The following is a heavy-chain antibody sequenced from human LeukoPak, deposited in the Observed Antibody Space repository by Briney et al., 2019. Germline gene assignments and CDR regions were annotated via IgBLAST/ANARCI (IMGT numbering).Heavy chain of an antibody. CDR1: GFIVSSNY. V-gene: IGHV3-53*01. CDR3: ARSSSDIAARPTDY. J-gene: IGHJ4*02. D-gene: IGHD6-6*01. CDR2: IYSGGST. Sequence: PGGSLRLSCAASGFIVSSNYMSWVRQASGKGLEWVSVIYSGGSTYYADSVKGRFTISRDNSKNTLYLQMNSLRAEDTAVYYCARSSSDIAARPTDYWGQGTLVTVSS.